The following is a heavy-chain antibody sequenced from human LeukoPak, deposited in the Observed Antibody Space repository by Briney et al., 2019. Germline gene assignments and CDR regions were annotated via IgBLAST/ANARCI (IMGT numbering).Heavy chain of an antibody. CDR1: GFTFSSYG. D-gene: IGHD4/OR15-4a*01. CDR2: IRYDGSNK. V-gene: IGHV3-33*01. Sequence: PGGSLRLSCAASGFTFSSYGMHCVRQAPGKGLEWVAVIRYDGSNKYYADSVKGRFTISRDNSKNTLYLQINSLIAEHTALYYCARRAGAYSHPYDYWGQGNLVPVSS. CDR3: ARRAGAYSHPYDY. J-gene: IGHJ4*02.